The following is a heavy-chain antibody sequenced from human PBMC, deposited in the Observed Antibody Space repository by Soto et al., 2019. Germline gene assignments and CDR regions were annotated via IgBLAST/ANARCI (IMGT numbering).Heavy chain of an antibody. J-gene: IGHJ6*02. D-gene: IGHD2-2*01. Sequence: QVQLVQSGAEVKKPGSSVKVSCKASGGTFSSYTISWVRQAPGQGLEWMGRIIPILGIANYAQKLQGRVTITADKSTSTAYMELSSLRSEDTAVYYCARGFVVPAAMNMDVWGQGTTVTVSS. V-gene: IGHV1-69*02. CDR1: GGTFSSYT. CDR3: ARGFVVPAAMNMDV. CDR2: IIPILGIA.